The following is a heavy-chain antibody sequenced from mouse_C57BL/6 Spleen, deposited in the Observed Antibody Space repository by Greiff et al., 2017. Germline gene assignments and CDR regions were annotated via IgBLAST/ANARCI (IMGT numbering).Heavy chain of an antibody. J-gene: IGHJ1*03. CDR1: GFTFSDAW. CDR2: IRNKANNHAT. Sequence: EVQLVESGGGLVQPGGSMKLSCAASGFTFSDAWMDWVRQSPEKGLEWVAEIRNKANNHATYYAESVKGRFTISRDDSKSSVYLQMNSLRAEDTGIYYCTRLPLYYGSSSWYFDVWGTGTTVTVSS. D-gene: IGHD1-1*01. CDR3: TRLPLYYGSSSWYFDV. V-gene: IGHV6-6*01.